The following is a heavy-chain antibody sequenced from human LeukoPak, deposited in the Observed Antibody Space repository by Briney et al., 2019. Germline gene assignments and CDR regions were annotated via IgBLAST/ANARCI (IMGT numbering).Heavy chain of an antibody. J-gene: IGHJ5*01. CDR3: AKFSPYGNAAS. D-gene: IGHD4-17*01. CDR1: GFTFSTHA. CDR2: ISGSATGFNT. V-gene: IGHV3-23*01. Sequence: GGSLRLSCAASGFTFSTHAMSWVRQAPGKGLEWVSAISGSATGFNTYYADSVKGRFTISRDNSKDTLYLQMNSLRVEDTAVYYCAKFSPYGNAASWGPGTLVTVSS.